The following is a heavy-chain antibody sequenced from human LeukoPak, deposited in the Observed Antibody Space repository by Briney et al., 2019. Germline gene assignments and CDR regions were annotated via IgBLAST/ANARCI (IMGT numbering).Heavy chain of an antibody. CDR3: ARSSPDYDFWSGYPFYYYYYMDV. Sequence: GGSLRLSCAASGFTFSSYAMSWVRQAPGKGLEWVANIKQDGSEKYYVDSVKGRFTISRDNAKNSLYLQMNSLRAEDTAVYYCARSSPDYDFWSGYPFYYYYYMDVWGKGTTVTVSS. D-gene: IGHD3-3*01. J-gene: IGHJ6*03. V-gene: IGHV3-7*03. CDR1: GFTFSSYA. CDR2: IKQDGSEK.